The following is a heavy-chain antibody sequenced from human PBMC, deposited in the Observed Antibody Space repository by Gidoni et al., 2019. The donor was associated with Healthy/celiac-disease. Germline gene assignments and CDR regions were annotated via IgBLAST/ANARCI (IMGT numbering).Heavy chain of an antibody. D-gene: IGHD6-25*01. Sequence: QVQLVQYGSEVQKPGASVKVSFKASCYTFTSYGISWVRQAPGQVIEWMGWIRAYNGNTNYEQKLQGRVTMTTDTSTSTAYMELRSRRSDDTAVYYWERGSAAYYYYYMDVWGKGTTVTGSS. V-gene: IGHV1-18*04. J-gene: IGHJ6*03. CDR2: IRAYNGNT. CDR3: ERGSAAYYYYYMDV. CDR1: CYTFTSYG.